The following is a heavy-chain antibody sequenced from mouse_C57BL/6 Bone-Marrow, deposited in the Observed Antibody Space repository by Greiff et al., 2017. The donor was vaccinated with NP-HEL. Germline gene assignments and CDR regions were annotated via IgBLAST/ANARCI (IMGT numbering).Heavy chain of an antibody. Sequence: VKLQESDAELVKPGASVKISCKVSGYTFTDHTIHWMKQRPEQGLEWIGYIYPRDGSTKYNEKFKGKATLTADKSSSTAYMQLNSLTSEDSAVYFCARPETAQALAWFAYWGQGALVTVSA. J-gene: IGHJ3*01. CDR3: ARPETAQALAWFAY. CDR2: IYPRDGST. V-gene: IGHV1-78*01. CDR1: GYTFTDHT. D-gene: IGHD3-2*02.